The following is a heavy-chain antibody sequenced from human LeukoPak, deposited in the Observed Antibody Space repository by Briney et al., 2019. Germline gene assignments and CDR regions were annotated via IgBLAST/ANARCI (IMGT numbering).Heavy chain of an antibody. V-gene: IGHV4-30-2*01. D-gene: IGHD5-18*01. Sequence: SQTLSLTCAVSGGSISSGGYSWSWIRQPPGKGLEWIGHIYHSGSTYYNPSLKSRVTISVDRSKNQFSLKLSSVTAADTAVYYCARGRPGIQLWLPEFDYWGQGTLVTVSS. CDR3: ARGRPGIQLWLPEFDY. CDR2: IYHSGST. CDR1: GGSISSGGYS. J-gene: IGHJ4*02.